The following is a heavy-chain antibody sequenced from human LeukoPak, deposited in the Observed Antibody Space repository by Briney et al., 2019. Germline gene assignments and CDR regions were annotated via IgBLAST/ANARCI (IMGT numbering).Heavy chain of an antibody. D-gene: IGHD6-6*01. Sequence: GASVKVSCKASGYTFTGYYMHWVRQAPGQGLEWMGWINPNSGGTNCAQKFQGRVTMTRDTSISTAYMELSRLRSDDTAVYYCARDPSLAARPGRWLLFWGQGTLVTVSS. J-gene: IGHJ4*02. CDR1: GYTFTGYY. CDR2: INPNSGGT. V-gene: IGHV1-2*02. CDR3: ARDPSLAARPGRWLLF.